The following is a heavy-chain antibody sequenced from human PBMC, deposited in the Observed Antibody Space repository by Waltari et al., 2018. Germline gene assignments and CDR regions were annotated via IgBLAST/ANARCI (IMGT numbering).Heavy chain of an antibody. CDR1: GYSISSGYY. Sequence: QVQLQESGPGLVKPSETLSLTCTVSGYSISSGYYWGWIRQPPGKGLEWIGSIYHSGSTYYNPSLKSRVTISVDTSKNQFSLKLSSVTAADTAVYYCARDLLGSSGWYPSGRWFDPWGQGTLVTVSS. V-gene: IGHV4-38-2*02. CDR2: IYHSGST. D-gene: IGHD6-19*01. J-gene: IGHJ5*02. CDR3: ARDLLGSSGWYPSGRWFDP.